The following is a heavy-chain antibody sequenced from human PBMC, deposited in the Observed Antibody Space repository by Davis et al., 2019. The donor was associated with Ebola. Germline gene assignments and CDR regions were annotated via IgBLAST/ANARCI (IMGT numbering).Heavy chain of an antibody. V-gene: IGHV1-8*01. D-gene: IGHD2-2*01. CDR1: GYTFTSYD. Sequence: ASVKVSCKASGYTFTSYDINWVRQAPGQGLEWMGWMNPNSGNTGYAQKFQGRVTMTRDTTITTAYMELNSLSSDDTALYYCARVSGPATIFPVGDAFDMWGQGTMVTVSS. J-gene: IGHJ3*02. CDR3: ARVSGPATIFPVGDAFDM. CDR2: MNPNSGNT.